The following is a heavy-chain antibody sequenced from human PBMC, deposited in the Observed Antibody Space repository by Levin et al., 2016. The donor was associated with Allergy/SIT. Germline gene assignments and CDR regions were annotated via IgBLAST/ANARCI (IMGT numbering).Heavy chain of an antibody. Sequence: ASVKVSCKASGYTFTGYYMHWVRQAPGYGLEWLGWINPNSGDPKYAQKFQGRVTMTRDTATSTAYMEMSRVRSDDTAIYYCARASGAIVHWYFDLWGRGSLVTVSS. CDR3: ARASGAIVHWYFDL. V-gene: IGHV1-2*02. CDR1: GYTFTGYY. J-gene: IGHJ2*01. CDR2: INPNSGDP. D-gene: IGHD5-12*01.